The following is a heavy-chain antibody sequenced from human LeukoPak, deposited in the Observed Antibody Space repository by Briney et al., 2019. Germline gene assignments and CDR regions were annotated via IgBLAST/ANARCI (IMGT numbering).Heavy chain of an antibody. J-gene: IGHJ4*02. V-gene: IGHV3-53*01. D-gene: IGHD1-26*01. CDR2: IYSGGST. CDR1: GFTVSSNS. Sequence: GGSLRLSCAASGFTVSSNSMSWVRQAPGKGLEWVSVIYSGGSTYYADSVKGRFTISRDNSKNTLYLQMNSLRAEDTAVYYCARVASGSYYYPFDYWGQGTLVTVSS. CDR3: ARVASGSYYYPFDY.